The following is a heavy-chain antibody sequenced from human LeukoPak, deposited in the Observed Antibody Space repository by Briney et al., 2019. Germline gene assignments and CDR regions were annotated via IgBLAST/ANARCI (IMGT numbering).Heavy chain of an antibody. D-gene: IGHD3-22*01. V-gene: IGHV3-23*01. Sequence: GGSLRLSCAASGFTFSSYAMSWVRQAPGKGLEWVSAISGSGGSTYYADSVKGRFTISRDNSKNTLYLQMNSLRAEDTAVYYCAKVEGWYHYDSSGYLGYWGQGTLVTVSS. J-gene: IGHJ4*02. CDR3: AKVEGWYHYDSSGYLGY. CDR2: ISGSGGST. CDR1: GFTFSSYA.